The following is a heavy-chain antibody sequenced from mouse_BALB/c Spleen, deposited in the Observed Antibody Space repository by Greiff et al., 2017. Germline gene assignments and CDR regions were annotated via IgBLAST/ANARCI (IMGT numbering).Heavy chain of an antibody. V-gene: IGHV2-2*02. CDR3: ARNYDGYYWFAY. J-gene: IGHJ3*01. CDR2: IWSGGST. CDR1: GFSLTSYG. Sequence: VKLEESGPGLVQPSQSLSITCTVSGFSLTSYGVHWVRQSPGKGLEWLGVIWSGGSTDYNAAFISRLSISKDNSKSQVFFKMNSLQANDTAIYYCARNYDGYYWFAYWGQGTLVTVSA. D-gene: IGHD2-3*01.